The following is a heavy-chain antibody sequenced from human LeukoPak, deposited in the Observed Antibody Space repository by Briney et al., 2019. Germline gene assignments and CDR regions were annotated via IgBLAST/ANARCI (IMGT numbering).Heavy chain of an antibody. V-gene: IGHV4-31*03. CDR2: IYYSGST. CDR1: GGSISSGAYY. J-gene: IGHJ5*02. D-gene: IGHD3-3*01. Sequence: PSETLSLTCTVSGGSISSGAYYWSWIRQHPGEGLEWIGYIYYSGSTYYSPSLKSRVTISVDTSKNQFSLKLSPVTVADTAVYYCARGRVNWFDPWGQGTLVTVSS. CDR3: ARGRVNWFDP.